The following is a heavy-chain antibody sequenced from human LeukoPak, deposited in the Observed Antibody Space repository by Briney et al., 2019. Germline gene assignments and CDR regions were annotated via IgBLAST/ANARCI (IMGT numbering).Heavy chain of an antibody. CDR2: IYYSGST. CDR1: GGSISSGGYY. Sequence: SETLSPTCTVSGGSISSGGYYWSWIRQHPGKGLEWIGYIYYSGSTYYNPSLKSRVTISVDTSKNQFSLKLSSVTAADTAVYYRARPQYSYSFSPWGQGTLVTVSS. V-gene: IGHV4-31*03. J-gene: IGHJ5*02. D-gene: IGHD5-18*01. CDR3: ARPQYSYSFSP.